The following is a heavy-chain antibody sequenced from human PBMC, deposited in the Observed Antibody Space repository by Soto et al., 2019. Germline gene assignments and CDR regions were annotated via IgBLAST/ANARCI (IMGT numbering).Heavy chain of an antibody. Sequence: EVQLVESGGGLIQPGGSLRLSCAVSGFTVSNNYMSWVRQAPGKGLEGVSVIYSGGYTAYGDSVKGRFTISRDNSKNTLFLQRKTPGAGDRAVFFGGTRPGGGGYWGQGTLVTVSS. V-gene: IGHV3-53*01. CDR2: IYSGGYT. D-gene: IGHD3-10*01. J-gene: IGHJ4*02. CDR1: GFTVSNNY. CDR3: GTRPGGGGY.